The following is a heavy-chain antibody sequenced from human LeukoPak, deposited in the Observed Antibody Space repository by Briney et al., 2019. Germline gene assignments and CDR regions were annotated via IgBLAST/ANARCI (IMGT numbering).Heavy chain of an antibody. J-gene: IGHJ4*02. CDR2: IDGISKAI. V-gene: IGHV3-21*01. CDR1: GFTFSSYA. Sequence: GGSLRLSCAASGFTFSSYAMSWVRQAPGKGLEWVSSIDGISKAIHYAESVKGRFTASRDNAKNSLYLQMNSLRAEDTAVYYCARLRGSSGWYYFDSWGQGTLVTVSS. CDR3: ARLRGSSGWYYFDS. D-gene: IGHD6-19*01.